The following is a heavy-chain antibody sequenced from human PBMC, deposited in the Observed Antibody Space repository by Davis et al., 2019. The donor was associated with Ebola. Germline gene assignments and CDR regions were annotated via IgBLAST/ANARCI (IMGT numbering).Heavy chain of an antibody. CDR1: GFTFSSYA. V-gene: IGHV3-23*01. CDR3: VKHLKRMGESSSYYYYYYMDV. Sequence: PGGSLRLSCAASGFTFSSYAMSWVRQAPGKGLQWVSAISGRGISTYYADSVKGRFTISRDNSKNTLYLQMNSLRADDTAMYYCVKHLKRMGESSSYYYYYYMDVWGKGTTVTVSS. J-gene: IGHJ6*03. CDR2: ISGRGIST. D-gene: IGHD3-16*02.